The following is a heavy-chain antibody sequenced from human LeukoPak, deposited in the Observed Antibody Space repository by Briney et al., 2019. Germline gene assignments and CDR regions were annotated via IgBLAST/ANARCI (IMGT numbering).Heavy chain of an antibody. Sequence: GGSLRLSCATSGFTLSSYVMSWVRQAPGKGLDWISGISGSGGSTYYADSVKGRFAISRDNSKNTVFLQMNSLRAEDTAVYYCAKDGDIYGPYYFDYWGQGILVTVSS. CDR3: AKDGDIYGPYYFDY. D-gene: IGHD5-18*01. J-gene: IGHJ4*02. CDR2: ISGSGGST. CDR1: GFTLSSYV. V-gene: IGHV3-23*01.